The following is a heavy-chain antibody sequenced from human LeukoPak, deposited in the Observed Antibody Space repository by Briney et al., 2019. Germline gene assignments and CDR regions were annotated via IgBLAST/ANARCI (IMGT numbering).Heavy chain of an antibody. V-gene: IGHV3-21*01. Sequence: GGSLRLSCAASGFTFSSYSMNWVRQAPGKGLEWVSSISSSSSYIYYADSVKGRFTISRDNAKNSLYLQMNSLRAEDTAVYYCARYGLGAHAFDIWGQGTMVTVSS. CDR2: ISSSSSYI. CDR1: GFTFSSYS. J-gene: IGHJ3*02. D-gene: IGHD3/OR15-3a*01. CDR3: ARYGLGAHAFDI.